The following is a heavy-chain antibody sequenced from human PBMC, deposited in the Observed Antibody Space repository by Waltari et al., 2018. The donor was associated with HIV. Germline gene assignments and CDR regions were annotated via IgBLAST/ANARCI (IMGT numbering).Heavy chain of an antibody. Sequence: QMQLQESGPGLLKPSENLSLNSGVSGGSIGGYFWNWIRQPPGKGLEWMGSITYTGNTNYNPSLKSRVTISVDTSKNQFSLRLTSVTAADTAMFYCARASVAGGTTGLRRSFDLWGQGTLVTVSS. J-gene: IGHJ3*01. D-gene: IGHD6-19*01. V-gene: IGHV4-59*01. CDR2: ITYTGNT. CDR1: GGSIGGYF. CDR3: ARASVAGGTTGLRRSFDL.